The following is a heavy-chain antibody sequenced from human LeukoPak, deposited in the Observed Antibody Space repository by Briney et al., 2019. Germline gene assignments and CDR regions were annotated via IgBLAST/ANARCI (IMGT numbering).Heavy chain of an antibody. D-gene: IGHD3-22*01. CDR2: ISSSSSYI. J-gene: IGHJ4*02. CDR1: EFTFSSYS. Sequence: GGSLRLSCAASEFTFSSYSMNWVRQAPGKGLEWVSSISSSSSYIYYADSVKGRFTISRDNAKNSLYLQMNSLRAEDTAVYYCARGFRRYDSSGYSGEYYFDYWGQGTLVTVSS. V-gene: IGHV3-21*01. CDR3: ARGFRRYDSSGYSGEYYFDY.